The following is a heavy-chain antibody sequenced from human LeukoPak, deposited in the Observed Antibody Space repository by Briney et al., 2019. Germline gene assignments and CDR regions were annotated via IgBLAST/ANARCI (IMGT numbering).Heavy chain of an antibody. D-gene: IGHD3-3*01. CDR1: GYTFTSYG. V-gene: IGHV1-18*01. CDR2: ISAYNGNT. J-gene: IGHJ5*02. Sequence: ASVKVSCKASGYTFTSYGISWVRQAPGQGLEWMGWISAYNGNTNYAQKLQGRVTMTTDTSTSTAYMELRSLRSDDTAVYYCERASRIRFLEWLNWFDPWGQGTLVTVSS. CDR3: ERASRIRFLEWLNWFDP.